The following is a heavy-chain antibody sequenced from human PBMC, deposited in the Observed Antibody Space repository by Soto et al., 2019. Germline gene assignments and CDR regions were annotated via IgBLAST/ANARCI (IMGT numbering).Heavy chain of an antibody. Sequence: EVQLLESGGALVQLGGSLGPPGAASGLTFASYALSGSRQPPGKGLEWASAISGSGGSTYYADSVKGRFTISRDNSKNTLYLQMNSLRAEDTAVYYCAKDLRRYCSGGSCYDQFDYWGQGTLVTVSS. D-gene: IGHD2-15*01. J-gene: IGHJ4*02. CDR2: ISGSGGST. CDR1: GLTFASYA. CDR3: AKDLRRYCSGGSCYDQFDY. V-gene: IGHV3-23*01.